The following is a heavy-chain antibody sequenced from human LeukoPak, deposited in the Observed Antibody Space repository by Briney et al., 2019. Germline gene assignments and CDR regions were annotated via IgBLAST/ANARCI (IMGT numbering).Heavy chain of an antibody. J-gene: IGHJ6*02. D-gene: IGHD1-20*01. CDR3: ARVRITGTKKIYYYYGMDV. CDR1: GYTFTSYG. V-gene: IGHV1-18*01. Sequence: GASVKVSCKASGYTFTSYGISWVRQAPGQGLEWMGWISAYNGNTNYAQKLQGRVTMTTDTSTSTAYMELRSLRSDDTAVYYCARVRITGTKKIYYYYGMDVWGQGTTVTVSS. CDR2: ISAYNGNT.